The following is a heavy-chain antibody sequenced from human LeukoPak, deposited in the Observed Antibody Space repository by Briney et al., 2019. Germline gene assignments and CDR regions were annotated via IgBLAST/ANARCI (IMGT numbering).Heavy chain of an antibody. Sequence: GGSLRLSCAASGFIFSSYAMSWVRQAPGKGLEWVSTISGSGGSTYYADSVKGRFTISRDNSKNTVYLQMNSLRAEDTAVYYCARDRYGYNPFDYWGQGTLVTVSS. CDR3: ARDRYGYNPFDY. J-gene: IGHJ4*02. CDR2: ISGSGGST. CDR1: GFIFSSYA. V-gene: IGHV3-23*01. D-gene: IGHD5-24*01.